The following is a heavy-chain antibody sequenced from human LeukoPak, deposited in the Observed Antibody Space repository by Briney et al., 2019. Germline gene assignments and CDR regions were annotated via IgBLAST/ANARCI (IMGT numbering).Heavy chain of an antibody. J-gene: IGHJ4*02. CDR3: ARSVPGYCSSTSCYSIDFDY. CDR1: GGSVSSGGYY. Sequence: PSETLSLTCTVSGGSVSSGGYYWSWIRQPPGKGLEWIGYIYYSGSTNYNPSLKSRVTISVDTSKNQFSLKLSSVTAADTAVYYCARSVPGYCSSTSCYSIDFDYWGQGTLVTVSS. D-gene: IGHD2-2*03. CDR2: IYYSGST. V-gene: IGHV4-61*08.